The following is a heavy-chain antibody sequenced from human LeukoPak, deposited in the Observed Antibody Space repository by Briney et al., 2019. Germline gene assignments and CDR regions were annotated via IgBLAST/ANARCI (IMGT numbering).Heavy chain of an antibody. Sequence: SETLSLTCTASGGSISSYYWSWLRQPPGKGLEWIGYIYNSGSTNYNPSLKSRVTISVDTSKNQFSLKLSSVTAADTAVYYCSRQSEYPSRYYYYMDVWGKGTTVTVSS. CDR2: IYNSGST. V-gene: IGHV4-59*08. CDR1: GGSISSYY. D-gene: IGHD2-2*01. CDR3: SRQSEYPSRYYYYMDV. J-gene: IGHJ6*03.